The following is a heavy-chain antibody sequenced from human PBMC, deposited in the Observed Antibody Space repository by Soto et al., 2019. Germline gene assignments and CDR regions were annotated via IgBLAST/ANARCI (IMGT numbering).Heavy chain of an antibody. V-gene: IGHV3-33*01. CDR1: GFTFSNYG. CDR3: ARDNYGGNSRFDY. J-gene: IGHJ4*02. Sequence: QVQLVESGGGVVQPGRSLRLSCAASGFTFSNYGLHCVRQAPGKGLEWVSVIWYGGSDKYYANSVKGRFTISRDNSKNTLYLQMNSLRAEDTAVYYCARDNYGGNSRFDYWGQGTMVIVSS. D-gene: IGHD4-17*01. CDR2: IWYGGSDK.